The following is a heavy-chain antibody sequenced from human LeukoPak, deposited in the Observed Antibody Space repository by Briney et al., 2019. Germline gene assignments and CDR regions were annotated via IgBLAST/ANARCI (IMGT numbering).Heavy chain of an antibody. D-gene: IGHD3-3*01. V-gene: IGHV3-30-3*01. Sequence: GGSLRLSCAASGFTFSSYAMHWVRQAPGKGLEWVAVISYDGSNKYYADSVKGRFTISRDNSKNTLYLQMNSLRDEDTAVYHCAKANFWSGPGWGYYYYMDVWGKGTTVTVSS. CDR2: ISYDGSNK. J-gene: IGHJ6*03. CDR3: AKANFWSGPGWGYYYYMDV. CDR1: GFTFSSYA.